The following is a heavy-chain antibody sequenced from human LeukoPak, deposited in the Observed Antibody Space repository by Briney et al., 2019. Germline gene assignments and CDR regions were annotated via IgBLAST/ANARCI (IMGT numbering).Heavy chain of an antibody. V-gene: IGHV3-7*03. Sequence: SLSLSCTPYAFTLRMHWMSCARPPNRNVQARVSKIKPVGSEKSYMASVKGRFTISRDNAKNSLYLQMNSLRAEDTAVYYCARGVDSLRYSDSLLYYFDYWGQGTLVTVSS. J-gene: IGHJ4*02. CDR2: IKPVGSEK. CDR3: ARGVDSLRYSDSLLYYFDY. D-gene: IGHD3-9*01. CDR1: AFTLRMHW.